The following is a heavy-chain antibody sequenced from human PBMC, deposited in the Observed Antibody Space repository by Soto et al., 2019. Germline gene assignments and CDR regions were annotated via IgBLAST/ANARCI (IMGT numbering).Heavy chain of an antibody. CDR3: AGIVATMPDY. CDR1: GGSISSSSYY. Sequence: QLQLQESGPGLVKPSETLSLTGTVSGGSISSSSYYWGWIRQPPGKGLEWIGSIYYSGSTYYNPSLNSRGNISVDTSKNQFSLKLSSVTAADTAVYYCAGIVATMPDYWGQGTLFTVAS. V-gene: IGHV4-39*01. J-gene: IGHJ4*02. CDR2: IYYSGST. D-gene: IGHD5-12*01.